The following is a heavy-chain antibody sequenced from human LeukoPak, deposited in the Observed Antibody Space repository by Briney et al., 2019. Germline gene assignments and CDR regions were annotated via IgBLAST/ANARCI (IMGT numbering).Heavy chain of an antibody. Sequence: SETLSLTCTVSGGSINSNTYFWGWIRQPPGKGLEWIGSIYYSGSTYYNPSLKSRVTISADTSKNQSSLKLSSVTAADTAVYYCARHDALYYYYGSGRVSYFDYWGQGTLVTVSS. J-gene: IGHJ4*02. D-gene: IGHD3-10*01. CDR1: GGSINSNTYF. CDR3: ARHDALYYYYGSGRVSYFDY. CDR2: IYYSGST. V-gene: IGHV4-39*01.